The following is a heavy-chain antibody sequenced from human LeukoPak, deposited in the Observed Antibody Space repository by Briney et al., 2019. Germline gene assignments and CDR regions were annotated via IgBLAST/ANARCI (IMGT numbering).Heavy chain of an antibody. Sequence: GASLRLSCAASGFTFSSSGLGWVRHAPGKGLECVSAIGTGVNNVYYADSVKGRFTISRDNSKNTLYLQMNSLRAEDTAVYYCVKTGPYYFDDWGQGILVTVSS. CDR1: GFTFSSSG. CDR3: VKTGPYYFDD. D-gene: IGHD1-1*01. V-gene: IGHV3-23*01. J-gene: IGHJ4*02. CDR2: IGTGVNNV.